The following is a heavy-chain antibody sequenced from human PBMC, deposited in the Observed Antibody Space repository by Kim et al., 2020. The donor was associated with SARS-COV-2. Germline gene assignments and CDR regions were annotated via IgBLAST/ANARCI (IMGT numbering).Heavy chain of an antibody. V-gene: IGHV3-7*03. Sequence: GGSLRLSCEVSGFTLSTYWMTWVRQAPGEGLEWVANIKKDGNEKHYVDSVKGRFTISRDKARNSLHLQMNSLRVEDTALYYCVRYGQNAAMDLWGQGTLVTVSS. CDR1: GFTLSTYW. CDR2: IKKDGNEK. CDR3: VRYGQNAAMDL. J-gene: IGHJ5*02. D-gene: IGHD2-2*01.